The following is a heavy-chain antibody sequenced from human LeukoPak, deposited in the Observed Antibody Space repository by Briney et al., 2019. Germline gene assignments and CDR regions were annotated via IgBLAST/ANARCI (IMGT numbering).Heavy chain of an antibody. D-gene: IGHD2-15*01. CDR1: GXSISSHY. Sequence: SSETLSLTCTVSGXSISSHYWSWIRQPPGKGLEWIGYIYSSGSTNYNPSLKSRVTISVDTSKNQFSLKLSSVTTADTAVYYCARESSGGSFDYWGQGTLVTVSS. J-gene: IGHJ4*02. V-gene: IGHV4-59*11. CDR3: ARESSGGSFDY. CDR2: IYSSGST.